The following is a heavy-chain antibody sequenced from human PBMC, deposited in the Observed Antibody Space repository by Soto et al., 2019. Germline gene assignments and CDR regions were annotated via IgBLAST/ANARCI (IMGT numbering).Heavy chain of an antibody. Sequence: GSLRLSCAASGFTASRNYMSWVRQAPGKGLEWVSVIYSGGSTYYADSVKGRFTISRDNSKNTLYLQMNSLRAEDTAVYYCARDRQLELGWFDPWGQGTLVTVSS. CDR1: GFTASRNY. J-gene: IGHJ5*02. CDR3: ARDRQLELGWFDP. D-gene: IGHD1-1*01. V-gene: IGHV3-66*01. CDR2: IYSGGST.